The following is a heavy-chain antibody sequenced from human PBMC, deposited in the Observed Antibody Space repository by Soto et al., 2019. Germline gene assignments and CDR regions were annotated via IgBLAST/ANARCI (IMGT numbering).Heavy chain of an antibody. CDR1: GFTFSNYY. D-gene: IGHD2-15*01. Sequence: PGGSLRLYCAASGFTFSNYYMTWIRQAPGKGLEWISYISDSGSVTYYADSVQGRFSISRDNAKNSLFLEMNDLRVDDTAVYYCARCLLGVGDPFDIWGQGTMVTVSS. J-gene: IGHJ3*02. V-gene: IGHV3-11*01. CDR2: ISDSGSVT. CDR3: ARCLLGVGDPFDI.